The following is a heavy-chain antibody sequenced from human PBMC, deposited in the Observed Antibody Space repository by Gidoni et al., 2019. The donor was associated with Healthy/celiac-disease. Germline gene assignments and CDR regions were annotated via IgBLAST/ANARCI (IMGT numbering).Heavy chain of an antibody. Sequence: QVQLQPWGAGLLTPSATLSLTCAVYGGSFSGYYWSWIRQPPGKGLEWIGEINHSGSTNYNPSLKSRVTISVDTSKNQFALKLSSVTAADTAVYYCARKAWGGYYFDYWGQGTLVTVSS. CDR2: INHSGST. V-gene: IGHV4-34*01. CDR1: GGSFSGYY. J-gene: IGHJ4*02. CDR3: ARKAWGGYYFDY. D-gene: IGHD3-16*01.